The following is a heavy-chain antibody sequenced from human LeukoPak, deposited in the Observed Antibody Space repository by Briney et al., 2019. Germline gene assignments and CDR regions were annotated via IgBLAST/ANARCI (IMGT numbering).Heavy chain of an antibody. Sequence: SETLSLTCTVSGGSISSSSYYWGWIRQPPGKGLEWIGSIYYSGSTYYNPSLKSRVTISVDTSKNQFSLKLSSVTAADTAVYYCARQASGSYYAGCDYWGQATLVTVSS. D-gene: IGHD1-26*01. CDR2: IYYSGST. V-gene: IGHV4-39*01. CDR1: GGSISSSSYY. CDR3: ARQASGSYYAGCDY. J-gene: IGHJ4*02.